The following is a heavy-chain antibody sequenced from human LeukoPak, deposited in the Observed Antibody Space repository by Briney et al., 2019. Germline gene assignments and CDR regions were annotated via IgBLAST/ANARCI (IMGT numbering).Heavy chain of an antibody. J-gene: IGHJ3*01. CDR3: ARVIVTATHVPDAFDL. D-gene: IGHD1-26*01. Sequence: PSDTLSLTCAISGYSISAGYFWGWIRQSPVKGLEWIGSVHHTGSDYYNPSLKSRVTIAIDTSKNHFSLYLTSVTAADTAVFFCARVIVTATHVPDAFDLWGQGILVTVSS. CDR2: VHHTGSD. V-gene: IGHV4-38-2*01. CDR1: GYSISAGYF.